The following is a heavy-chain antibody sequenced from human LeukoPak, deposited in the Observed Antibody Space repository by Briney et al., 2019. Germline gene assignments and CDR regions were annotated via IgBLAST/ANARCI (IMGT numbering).Heavy chain of an antibody. CDR2: FDPEDGET. V-gene: IGHV1-24*01. J-gene: IGHJ5*02. CDR3: ARGEAYDSSGYYYYRWFDP. Sequence: ASAKVSCKVSGYTLTELSMHWVRQAPGKGLEWMGGFDPEDGETINAQKFQGRVTITTDESTSTAYMELSSLRSEDTAVYYCARGEAYDSSGYYYYRWFDPWGQGTLVTVSS. CDR1: GYTLTELS. D-gene: IGHD3-22*01.